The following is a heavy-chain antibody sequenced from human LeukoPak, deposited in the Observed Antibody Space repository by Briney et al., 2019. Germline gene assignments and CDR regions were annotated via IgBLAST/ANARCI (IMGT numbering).Heavy chain of an antibody. CDR1: GFTFSDHY. V-gene: IGHV3-11*01. CDR3: ARGQWGLDY. CDR2: ISPDGTTS. J-gene: IGHJ4*02. D-gene: IGHD1-26*01. Sequence: PGRSLRLSCAAAGFTFSDHYMTWIRQAPGKALEWVSYISPDGTTSYYADSLKGRFTVSRDNAKNSLYLQMNSLSAEDTAVYFCARGQWGLDYWGQGALVTVSS.